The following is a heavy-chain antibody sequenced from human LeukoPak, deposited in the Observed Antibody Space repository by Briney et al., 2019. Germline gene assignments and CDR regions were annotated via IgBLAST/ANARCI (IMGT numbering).Heavy chain of an antibody. D-gene: IGHD3-22*01. Sequence: TIHHSGNTDYNPSFKGRLTISVDASKNEFSLKLTSVTATDTALYHCARSPRTYEDYMDVWGKGTTVTVSS. CDR3: ARSPRTYEDYMDV. J-gene: IGHJ6*03. CDR2: IHHSGNT. V-gene: IGHV4-38-2*01.